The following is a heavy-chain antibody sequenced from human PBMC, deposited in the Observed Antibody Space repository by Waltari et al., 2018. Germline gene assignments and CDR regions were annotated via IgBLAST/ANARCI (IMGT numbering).Heavy chain of an antibody. Sequence: QVQLQESGPGLVKPSETLSLTCTVSGGSISSYYWSWIRQHAGTGLEWIGRIYPSGSTNYNPSLKSRVTMSVDTSKNQFSLKLSSVTAADTAVYYCARDPSSSSYYYYMDVWGKGTTVTVSS. CDR2: IYPSGST. CDR3: ARDPSSSSYYYYMDV. V-gene: IGHV4-4*07. D-gene: IGHD6-6*01. J-gene: IGHJ6*03. CDR1: GGSISSYY.